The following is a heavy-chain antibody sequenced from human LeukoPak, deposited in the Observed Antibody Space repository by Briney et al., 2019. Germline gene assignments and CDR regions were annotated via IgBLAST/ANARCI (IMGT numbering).Heavy chain of an antibody. J-gene: IGHJ6*02. Sequence: SVTLSLTCTVSGGSISSSSYYWGWIRQPPGKGLEWIGSIYYSGSTYYNPSLKSRVTISVDTSKNQFSLKLSSVTAADTAVYYCARTSAPRDYYYGMDVWGQGTTVTVSS. CDR3: ARTSAPRDYYYGMDV. CDR1: GGSISSSSYY. CDR2: IYYSGST. V-gene: IGHV4-39*01.